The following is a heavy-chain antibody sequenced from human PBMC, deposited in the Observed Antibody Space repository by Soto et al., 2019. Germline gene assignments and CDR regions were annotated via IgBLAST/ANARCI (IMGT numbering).Heavy chain of an antibody. V-gene: IGHV3-33*06. Sequence: GGSLRLSCAASGFTFNSFGMHWVRQAPGKGLEWVAVIWYDGSNKYYADSVKGRFTVSRDNSKNTLYLQMNSLRAEDTAVYYCAKDNRVDTTIEYWGQGTLVTVS. CDR3: AKDNRVDTTIEY. CDR1: GFTFNSFG. J-gene: IGHJ4*02. D-gene: IGHD5-12*01. CDR2: IWYDGSNK.